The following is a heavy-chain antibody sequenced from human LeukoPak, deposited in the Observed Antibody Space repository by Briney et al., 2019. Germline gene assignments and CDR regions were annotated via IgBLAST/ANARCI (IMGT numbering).Heavy chain of an antibody. V-gene: IGHV4-59*01. D-gene: IGHD6-13*01. Sequence: NPSETLSLTCTVSGGSISSYYWSWIRQPPGKGLEWIGYIYYSGSTNYNPSLKSRVTISVDTSKNQFSLKLSSVTTADTAVYYCARDEGSSSWSQIANWGQGTLVTVSS. CDR1: GGSISSYY. J-gene: IGHJ4*02. CDR3: ARDEGSSSWSQIAN. CDR2: IYYSGST.